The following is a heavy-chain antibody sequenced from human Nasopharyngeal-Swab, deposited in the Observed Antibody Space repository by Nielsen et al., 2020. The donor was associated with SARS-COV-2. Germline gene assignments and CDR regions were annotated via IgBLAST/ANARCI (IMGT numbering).Heavy chain of an antibody. D-gene: IGHD4-17*01. V-gene: IGHV1-46*01. CDR1: GYAFTYRY. J-gene: IGHJ3*02. CDR2: INPSGGST. Sequence: ASVKVSCKASGYAFTYRYLHWVRQAPGQGLEWMGIINPSGGSTSYAQKFQGRVTMTRDTSTSTVYMELSSLRSEDTAVYYCARERTVTTAGDAFDIWGQGTMVTVSS. CDR3: ARERTVTTAGDAFDI.